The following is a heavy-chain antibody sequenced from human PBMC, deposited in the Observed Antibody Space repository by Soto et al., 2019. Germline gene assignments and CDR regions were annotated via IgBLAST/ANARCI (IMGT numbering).Heavy chain of an antibody. CDR1: GFTFSSYA. CDR2: ISGSGGST. J-gene: IGHJ6*02. V-gene: IGHV3-23*01. CDR3: AKDRRQQLVLWFSPVSPYGMDV. D-gene: IGHD6-13*01. Sequence: PGGSLRLSCAASGFTFSSYAMSWVRQAPGKGLEWVSAISGSGGSTYYADSVKGRFTISRDNSKNTLYLQMNSLRAEDTAVYYCAKDRRQQLVLWFSPVSPYGMDVWGQGTTVTVSS.